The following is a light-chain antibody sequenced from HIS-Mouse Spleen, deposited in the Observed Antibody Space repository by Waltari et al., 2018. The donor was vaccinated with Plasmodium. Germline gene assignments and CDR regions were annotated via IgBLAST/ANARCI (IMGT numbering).Light chain of an antibody. V-gene: IGLV3-10*01. CDR2: EDS. Sequence: SYELTQPPSVSVSPGQTARITCPGDALPKKLPYWYQQKSGQAPVLVIYEDSKRPSGIPERFSGSSSGTMATLTISGAQVEDEADYYCYSTDSSGNHRVFGGGTKLTVL. CDR1: ALPKKL. CDR3: YSTDSSGNHRV. J-gene: IGLJ3*02.